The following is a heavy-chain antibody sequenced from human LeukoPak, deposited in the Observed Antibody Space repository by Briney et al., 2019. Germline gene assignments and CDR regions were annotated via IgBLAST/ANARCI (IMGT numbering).Heavy chain of an antibody. V-gene: IGHV3-11*04. CDR3: ARTLWPYDAFDI. CDR1: GFTSSDYY. D-gene: IGHD2-21*01. J-gene: IGHJ3*02. Sequence: GGSLRLSCVASGFTSSDYYMSWIRQAPGKGLEWISYISGSDNSMYYVDSVKGRFTISRDNAKNSLYLQMNSLRAEDTAVYCCARTLWPYDAFDIWGQGTMVTVSS. CDR2: ISGSDNSM.